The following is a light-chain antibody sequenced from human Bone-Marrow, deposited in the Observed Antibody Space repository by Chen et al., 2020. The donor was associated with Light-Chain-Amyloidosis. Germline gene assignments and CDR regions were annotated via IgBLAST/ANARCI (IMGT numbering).Light chain of an antibody. CDR3: AHWDDSMMGRV. Sequence: QSVLTQPPSAHGRPGQRVSTYCSGNSSNVGGITSNWYQQIPGRAPKLLIYSNNKRPSGVPDRFSGSKSGTSASLAISRLQSEDEADYYCAHWDDSMMGRVFGGGTKLTVL. V-gene: IGLV1-44*01. CDR2: SNN. J-gene: IGLJ3*02. CDR1: SSNVGGIT.